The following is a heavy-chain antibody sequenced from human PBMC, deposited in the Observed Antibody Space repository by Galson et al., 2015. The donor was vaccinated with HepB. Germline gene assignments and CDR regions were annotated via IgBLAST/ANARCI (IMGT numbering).Heavy chain of an antibody. CDR2: IGTGEHSR. CDR1: GFTFSTYS. Sequence: SLRLSCAASGFTFSTYSMHWVRQAPGQGLEYLSSIGTGEHSRYYADSVKGRFTISRDTSKNTVYLQLNSLRLEDTAVYYCVRGYSFFLFDYWGQGALVTVSS. J-gene: IGHJ4*02. CDR3: VRGYSFFLFDY. V-gene: IGHV3-64D*06. D-gene: IGHD5-18*01.